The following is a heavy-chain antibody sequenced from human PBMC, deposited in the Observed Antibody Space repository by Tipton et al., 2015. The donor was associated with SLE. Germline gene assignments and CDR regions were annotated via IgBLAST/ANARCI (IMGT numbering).Heavy chain of an antibody. D-gene: IGHD2/OR15-2a*01. Sequence: LSLTCAASKFTFSTYGMNWVRQAPGKGLEWVSSIGTSGDYKYYVDSVKGRFTVSRDSAENSLYLQMDSLTAEDTAVYYCTRVESTSWAFDIWGQGTIVTVSS. CDR3: TRVESTSWAFDI. CDR2: IGTSGDYK. CDR1: KFTFSTYG. J-gene: IGHJ3*02. V-gene: IGHV3-21*01.